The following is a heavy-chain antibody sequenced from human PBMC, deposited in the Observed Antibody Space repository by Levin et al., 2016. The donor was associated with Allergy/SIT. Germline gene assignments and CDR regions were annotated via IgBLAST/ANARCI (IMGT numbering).Heavy chain of an antibody. Sequence: SETLSLTCTVSGGSISSGSYYWSWIRQPAGKGLEWIGRIYTSGSTNYNPSLKSRVTISVDTSKNQFSLRLSSVTAADTAVYYCARDGYYNWFDPWGQGTLVTVSS. CDR3: ARDGYYNWFDP. J-gene: IGHJ5*02. V-gene: IGHV4-61*02. CDR2: IYTSGST. CDR1: GGSISSGSYY. D-gene: IGHD3-22*01.